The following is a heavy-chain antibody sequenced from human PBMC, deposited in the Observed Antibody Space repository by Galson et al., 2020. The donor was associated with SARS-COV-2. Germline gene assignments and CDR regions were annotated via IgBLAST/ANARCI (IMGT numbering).Heavy chain of an antibody. CDR1: GDSVSSNSAG. CDR3: VRDSGGWYGYYYYYMNV. Sequence: SQTLSLTCDISGDSVSSNSAGWNWIRQSPSRGLEWLGRTYYRSRWYHDYAVSVKGRITINPDTSKNQFSLQLNSVTPEDTAVYYCVRDSGGWYGYYYYYMNVWGKGTTVTVSS. CDR2: TYYRSRWYH. D-gene: IGHD6-19*01. J-gene: IGHJ6*03. V-gene: IGHV6-1*01.